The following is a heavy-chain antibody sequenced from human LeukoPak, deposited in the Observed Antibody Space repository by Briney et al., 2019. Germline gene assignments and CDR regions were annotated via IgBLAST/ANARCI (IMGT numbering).Heavy chain of an antibody. CDR1: GFTFSGYV. Sequence: GGSLRLSCAVSGFTFSGYVMSWVRQAPGKGLEWVSGISGSGGSTNYADSVKGRFTISRDNSKNTLYLQMNSLRAEDTALYYCARGQYSSGWLDYWGQGTLVTVSS. D-gene: IGHD6-19*01. CDR2: ISGSGGST. V-gene: IGHV3-23*01. CDR3: ARGQYSSGWLDY. J-gene: IGHJ4*02.